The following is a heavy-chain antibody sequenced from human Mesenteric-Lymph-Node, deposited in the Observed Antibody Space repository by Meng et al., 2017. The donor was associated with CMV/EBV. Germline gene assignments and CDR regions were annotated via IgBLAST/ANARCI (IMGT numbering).Heavy chain of an antibody. J-gene: IGHJ5*02. Sequence: CKASGYTFTNYDINWVRPATGQGLEWMGWMNPNSGNTGYAQKFQGRLSLTRDTSISTAYMELSGLTSEDTALYYCVRMEIRGIIVPWGQGTLVTVSS. CDR1: GYTFTNYD. V-gene: IGHV1-8*01. CDR3: VRMEIRGIIVP. CDR2: MNPNSGNT. D-gene: IGHD3-10*01.